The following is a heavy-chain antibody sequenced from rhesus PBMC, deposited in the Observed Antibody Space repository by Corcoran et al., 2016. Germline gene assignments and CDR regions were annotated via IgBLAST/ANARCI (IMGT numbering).Heavy chain of an antibody. CDR1: GYSISSGYG. J-gene: IGHJ4*01. D-gene: IGHD6-31*01. CDR3: ASLYSSGWYTNPDY. V-gene: IGHV4-122*02. CDR2: TSYSVST. Sequence: QLQLQESGPGLVKPSETLSLTCAVSGYSISSGYGWSWIRQPPGKVLEWIGYTSYSVSTSYNPSLKIRVTSSRDTSKNQFSLKLSSVTAADTAVYYCASLYSSGWYTNPDYWGQGVLVTVSS.